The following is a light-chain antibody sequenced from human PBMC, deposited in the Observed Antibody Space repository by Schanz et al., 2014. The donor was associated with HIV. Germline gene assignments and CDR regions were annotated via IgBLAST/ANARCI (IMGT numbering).Light chain of an antibody. CDR3: SSYTSGSTVYV. CDR1: SSDAGGYNF. CDR2: DVS. J-gene: IGLJ1*01. Sequence: QSALTQPASVSGSPGQSITIPCTGTSSDAGGYNFVSWYQQHPDKAPKLIIYDVSNRPSGVSNRFSGSNSGNTASLTISGLQAEDEADYYCSSYTSGSTVYVFGTGTKPTVL. V-gene: IGLV2-14*03.